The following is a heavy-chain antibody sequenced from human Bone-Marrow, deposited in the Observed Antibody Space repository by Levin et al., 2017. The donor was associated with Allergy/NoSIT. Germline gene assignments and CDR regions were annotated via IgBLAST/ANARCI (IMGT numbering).Heavy chain of an antibody. CDR1: GFTFSSYG. Sequence: GESLKISCAASGFTFSSYGMHWVRQAPGKGLEWVAVISYDGSNKYYADSVKGRFTISRDNSKNTLYLQMNSLRAEDTAVYYCAKDRRYIVATTWHPPSRVYYYYGMDVWGQGTTVTVSS. CDR3: AKDRRYIVATTWHPPSRVYYYYGMDV. D-gene: IGHD5-12*01. CDR2: ISYDGSNK. J-gene: IGHJ6*02. V-gene: IGHV3-30*18.